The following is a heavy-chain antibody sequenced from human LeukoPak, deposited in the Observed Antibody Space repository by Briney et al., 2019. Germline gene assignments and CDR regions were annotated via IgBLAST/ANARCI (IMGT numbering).Heavy chain of an antibody. V-gene: IGHV4-39*07. J-gene: IGHJ4*02. Sequence: SETLSLTCTVSGGSISSGGYYWSWIRQPPGKGLEWIGEINHSGSTNYNPSLKSRVTISVDTSKNQFSLKLSSVTAADTAVYYCARGRYSSGWYLGDYWGQGTLVTVSS. CDR1: GGSISSGGYY. D-gene: IGHD6-19*01. CDR3: ARGRYSSGWYLGDY. CDR2: INHSGST.